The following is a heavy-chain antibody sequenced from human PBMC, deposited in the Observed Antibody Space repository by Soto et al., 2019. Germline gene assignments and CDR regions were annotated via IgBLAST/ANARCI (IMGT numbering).Heavy chain of an antibody. CDR1: GGTFSSYA. CDR3: ARGGYYDSSGYYFQRRPFDY. J-gene: IGHJ4*02. CDR2: IIPIFGTA. Sequence: GASVKVSCKASGGTFSSYAISWVRQAPGQGLEWMGGIIPIFGTANYAQKFQGRVTITADESTSTAYMELSSLRSEGTAVYYCARGGYYDSSGYYFQRRPFDYWGQGTLVTVSS. V-gene: IGHV1-69*13. D-gene: IGHD3-22*01.